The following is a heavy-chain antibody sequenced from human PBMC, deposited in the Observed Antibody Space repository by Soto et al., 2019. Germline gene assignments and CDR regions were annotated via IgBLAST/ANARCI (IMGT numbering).Heavy chain of an antibody. CDR1: GGTFSSYA. CDR3: ARGPQISRCSWYGDYDYGMDV. D-gene: IGHD6-13*01. V-gene: IGHV1-69*06. Sequence: QVQLVQSGAEVKKPGSSVKVSCKASGGTFSSYAISWVRQAPGQGLEWLGGIIPIFGTANYAQKFQGRVTITADKSTSTDYMELSSLRSEDTAVYYCARGPQISRCSWYGDYDYGMDVWGQGTPVTGSS. CDR2: IIPIFGTA. J-gene: IGHJ6*02.